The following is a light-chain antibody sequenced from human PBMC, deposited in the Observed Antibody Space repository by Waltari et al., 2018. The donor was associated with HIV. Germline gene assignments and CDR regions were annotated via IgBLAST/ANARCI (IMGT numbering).Light chain of an antibody. CDR2: GNN. J-gene: IGLJ2*01. CDR3: AAWDDSLDGPV. Sequence: QPVLTQPPSASGTPGQRVIISCSGSIPNIGRHAVSWYQHLPGATPPLLIFGNNQRSSGVPDRFSGSKSATSASLAISGLRSVDEADYSCAAWDDSLDGPVFGGGTKLTVL. V-gene: IGLV1-44*01. CDR1: IPNIGRHA.